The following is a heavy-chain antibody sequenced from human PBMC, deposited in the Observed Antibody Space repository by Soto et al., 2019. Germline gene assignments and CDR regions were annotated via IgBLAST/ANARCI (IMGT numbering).Heavy chain of an antibody. CDR2: ISGSGGST. D-gene: IGHD3-22*01. J-gene: IGHJ6*02. CDR1: GFTFSSYA. CDR3: AKLYLDDSSGSYGMDV. V-gene: IGHV3-23*01. Sequence: GGSLRLSCAASGFTFSSYAMSWVRQAPGKGLEWVSAISGSGGSTYYADSVKGRFTISRDNSKNTLYLQMNSLRAEDTAVYYCAKLYLDDSSGSYGMDVWGQGTTVTVSS.